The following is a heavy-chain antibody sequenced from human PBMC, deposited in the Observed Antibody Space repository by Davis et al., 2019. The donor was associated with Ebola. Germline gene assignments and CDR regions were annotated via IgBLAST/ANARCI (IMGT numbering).Heavy chain of an antibody. V-gene: IGHV4-59*01. J-gene: IGHJ4*02. Sequence: SETLSLTCTVSGDSMESFYWNWIRQPPGKGLEWIGNIYYSGTTNYNPSLKSRVTISRDTSKNQFSLSLTSVTTTDTAMYYCARTPRYSSYGAFFDFWGQGTLVTVSS. D-gene: IGHD5-18*01. CDR3: ARTPRYSSYGAFFDF. CDR1: GDSMESFY. CDR2: IYYSGTT.